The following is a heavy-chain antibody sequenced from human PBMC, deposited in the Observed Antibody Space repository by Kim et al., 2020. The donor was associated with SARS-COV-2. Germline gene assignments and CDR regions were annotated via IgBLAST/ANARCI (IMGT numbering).Heavy chain of an antibody. CDR3: ARHFPLHPNFFDS. J-gene: IGHJ4*02. Sequence: SETLSLTCTVSGDSVRFYHWSWIRLPPGKGLEWIGFASNSGSADYSPSLESRVTISIDTSKNQFSLNLSFVTAADTALYYCARHFPLHPNFFDSWGQGIL. V-gene: IGHV4-59*08. CDR2: ASNSGSA. CDR1: GDSVRFYH.